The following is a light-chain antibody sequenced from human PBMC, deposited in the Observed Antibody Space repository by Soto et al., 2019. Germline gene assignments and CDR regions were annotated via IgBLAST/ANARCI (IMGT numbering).Light chain of an antibody. J-gene: IGKJ2*01. CDR3: QQYGSSPSYT. CDR2: GAS. V-gene: IGKV3-20*01. CDR1: QSVSSSY. Sequence: EVALTQSPGTLCLSPGETATLSCRASQSVSSSYLAWYQQKPGQAPRLLIYGASNRAAGIPDRFSGSGSGTDFTLTINRLEPEDFAVYYCQQYGSSPSYTFGQGTKLEIK.